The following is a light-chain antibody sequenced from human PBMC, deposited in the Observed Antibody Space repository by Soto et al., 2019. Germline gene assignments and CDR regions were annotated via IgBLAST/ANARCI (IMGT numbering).Light chain of an antibody. CDR1: SSDVGGYNY. Sequence: QSALTQPPSASGSPGQSVTISCTGTSSDVGGYNYVSWYQQHPGKAPKLMIYEASNRPSGVPDRFSGSKSGDTASLTVSGLQAEDDADYYCSSYAGSNIPVVFGGGTKLTVL. CDR3: SSYAGSNIPVV. CDR2: EAS. V-gene: IGLV2-8*01. J-gene: IGLJ2*01.